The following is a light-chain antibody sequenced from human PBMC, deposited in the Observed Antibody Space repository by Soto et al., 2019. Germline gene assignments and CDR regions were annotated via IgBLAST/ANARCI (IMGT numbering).Light chain of an antibody. V-gene: IGKV3-11*01. Sequence: EIVLTQSPATLSLSPGERATLSCRASQSVSSYLAWYQQKPGQAPRLLIYDASNRATGIPARFSGSGSGTDFTLXISSLEPEDFAVYYCQQRSNWPPRFTFGPGTKVDIK. J-gene: IGKJ3*01. CDR1: QSVSSY. CDR3: QQRSNWPPRFT. CDR2: DAS.